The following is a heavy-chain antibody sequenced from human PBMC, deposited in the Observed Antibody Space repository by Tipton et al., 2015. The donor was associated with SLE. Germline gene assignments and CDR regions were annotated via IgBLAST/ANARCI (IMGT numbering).Heavy chain of an antibody. V-gene: IGHV3-21*03. CDR3: ARGRTGE. J-gene: IGHJ4*02. CDR1: GFTFNSYA. CDR2: ISGGSSYI. Sequence: SLRLSCEASGFTFNSYAMNWVRQAPGKGLEWISYISGGSSYIYYADSVKGRFTISRDNAKNSVFLQMNSLRVEDTGVYYCARGRTGEWGQGTLVTVSS. D-gene: IGHD7-27*01.